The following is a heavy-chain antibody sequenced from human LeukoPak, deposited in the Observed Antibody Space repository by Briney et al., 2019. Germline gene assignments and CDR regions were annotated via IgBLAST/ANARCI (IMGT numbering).Heavy chain of an antibody. CDR3: AKNTQYSGYYDC. CDR2: ISDSGGIT. CDR1: GFTFSSYP. Sequence: GGSLRLSCAASGFTFSSYPMTWVRQAPGKGPEWVSFISDSGGITYFADSVKGRFTISRDNSKNTLYLQMNSLRAEDTAVYYCAKNTQYSGYYDCWGQGTLVAVSS. J-gene: IGHJ4*02. V-gene: IGHV3-23*01. D-gene: IGHD6-6*01.